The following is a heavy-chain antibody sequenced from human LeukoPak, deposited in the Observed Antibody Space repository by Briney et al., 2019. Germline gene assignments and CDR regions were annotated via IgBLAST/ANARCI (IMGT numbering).Heavy chain of an antibody. CDR1: GFSFSSYA. D-gene: IGHD4-17*01. V-gene: IGHV3-23*01. Sequence: GGSLRLSCAASGFSFSSYAMNWVRQAPGTGLVWVSALSASGSNTYYAASVKGRFTISRDNSKNTLYLQMTSLRAEDTAIYYCAKGGYGDFRGDYWGQGTLVTV. CDR2: LSASGSNT. J-gene: IGHJ4*02. CDR3: AKGGYGDFRGDY.